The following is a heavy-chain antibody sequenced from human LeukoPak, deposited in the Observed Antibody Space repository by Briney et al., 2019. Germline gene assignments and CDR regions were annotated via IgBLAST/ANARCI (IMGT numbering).Heavy chain of an antibody. J-gene: IGHJ3*02. CDR2: IYYSGST. CDR3: ASGGFLDAFDI. D-gene: IGHD3-10*01. V-gene: IGHV4-59*01. Sequence: PSETLSLTCTVSGGSISSYYWSWIRQPPGKGLEWIGYIYYSGSTNYNPSLKGRVTISVDTSKNQFSLKLSSVTAADTAVYYCASGGFLDAFDIWGQGTMVTVSS. CDR1: GGSISSYY.